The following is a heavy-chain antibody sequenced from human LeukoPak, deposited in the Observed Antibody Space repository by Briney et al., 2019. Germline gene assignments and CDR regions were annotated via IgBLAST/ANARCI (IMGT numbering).Heavy chain of an antibody. CDR1: GFTFSNYW. J-gene: IGHJ4*02. V-gene: IGHV3-74*01. CDR3: ARGTSVAGSDY. D-gene: IGHD6-19*01. Sequence: PGGSLRLSCAASGFTFSNYWIHWVRQAPGKGPVWVSHINSDGSGTSYADSVKGRFTVSRDNAKNTLYLRMNSLRVEDTAVYYCARGTSVAGSDYWGQGTLVTVSS. CDR2: INSDGSGT.